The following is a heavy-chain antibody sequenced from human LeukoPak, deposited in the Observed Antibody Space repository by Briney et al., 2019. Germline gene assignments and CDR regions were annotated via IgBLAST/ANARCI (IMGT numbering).Heavy chain of an antibody. CDR2: ISSSSSYI. J-gene: IGHJ4*02. CDR1: GFTFSSYW. Sequence: PGGSLRLSCAASGFTFSSYWMHWVRQAPGKGLEWVSSISSSSSYIYYADSVKGRFTISRDNAKNSLYLQMNSLRAEDTAVYYCARGMVRGVHTPGYWGQGTLVTVSS. CDR3: ARGMVRGVHTPGY. V-gene: IGHV3-21*01. D-gene: IGHD3-10*01.